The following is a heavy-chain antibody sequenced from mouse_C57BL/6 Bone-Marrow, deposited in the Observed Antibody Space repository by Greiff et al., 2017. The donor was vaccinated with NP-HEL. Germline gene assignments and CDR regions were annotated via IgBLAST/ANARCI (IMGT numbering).Heavy chain of an antibody. CDR2: ISYDGSN. Sequence: DVKLQESGPGLVKPSQSLSLTCSVTGYSITSGYYWNWIRQFPGNKLEWMGYISYDGSNNYNPSLKNRISITRDTSKNQFFLKLNSVTTEDTATYYCARGRYYGSSLHFDYWGQGTTLTVSS. CDR3: ARGRYYGSSLHFDY. J-gene: IGHJ2*01. V-gene: IGHV3-6*01. CDR1: GYSITSGYY. D-gene: IGHD1-1*01.